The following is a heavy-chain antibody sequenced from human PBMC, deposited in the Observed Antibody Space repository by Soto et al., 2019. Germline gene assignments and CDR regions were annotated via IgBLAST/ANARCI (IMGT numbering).Heavy chain of an antibody. CDR1: GIPVSSNY. D-gene: IGHD3-10*01. CDR2: LRRGGDT. J-gene: IGHJ6*02. CDR3: ARDGPYYYASRMDV. Sequence: EVQLVESGGGLVQPGGSLRLSCVASGIPVSSNYMTWVRQAPGKGLAWVSVLRRGGDTYYANYVQVRFTISRHDSTNTLFLQRNSLTAEDTAVYYCARDGPYYYASRMDVWGQGTTVTGS. V-gene: IGHV3-53*04.